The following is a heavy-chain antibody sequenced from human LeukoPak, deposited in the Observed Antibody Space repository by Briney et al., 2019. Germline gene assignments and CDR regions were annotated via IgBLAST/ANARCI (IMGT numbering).Heavy chain of an antibody. CDR3: ASFEETYYYDSSGYSNYFDY. V-gene: IGHV1-2*02. D-gene: IGHD3-22*01. Sequence: AASVKVSCKASGYTFTGYYMHWVRQAPGQGLEWMGWINPNSGGTNYAQKFQGRVTMTRDTSISTAYMELSRLRSDDTAVYYCASFEETYYYDSSGYSNYFDYWGQGTLVTVSS. CDR2: INPNSGGT. CDR1: GYTFTGYY. J-gene: IGHJ4*02.